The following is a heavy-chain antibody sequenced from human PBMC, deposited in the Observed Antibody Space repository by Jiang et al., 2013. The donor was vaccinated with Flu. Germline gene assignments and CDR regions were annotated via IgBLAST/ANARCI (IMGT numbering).Heavy chain of an antibody. V-gene: IGHV3-33*01. Sequence: YDGTNKYDADSVKDRFTISRDNSKNTLYLQMSSLRAEDTAVYYCARDRYYDASGYYYYYYGMDVWGQGTTVTVSS. D-gene: IGHD3-22*01. J-gene: IGHJ6*02. CDR3: ARDRYYDASGYYYYYYGMDV. CDR2: YDGTNK.